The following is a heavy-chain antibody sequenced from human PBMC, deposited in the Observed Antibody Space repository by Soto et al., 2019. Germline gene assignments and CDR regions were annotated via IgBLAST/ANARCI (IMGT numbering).Heavy chain of an antibody. CDR3: ARQSPTGDPDY. Sequence: SETLALTYIITSGSITTSSYYWGWIRQPPGKGLEWIGSVYYLGNTYYNPSLKSRVTISVDTSRNQFSVYLRSVTAADTAVYYCARQSPTGDPDYWGLGTLVTVSS. D-gene: IGHD4-17*01. J-gene: IGHJ4*02. CDR2: VYYLGNT. CDR1: SGSITTSSYY. V-gene: IGHV4-39*01.